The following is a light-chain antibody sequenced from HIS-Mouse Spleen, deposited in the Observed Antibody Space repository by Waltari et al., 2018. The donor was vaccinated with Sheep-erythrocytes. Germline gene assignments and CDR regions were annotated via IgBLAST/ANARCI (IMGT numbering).Light chain of an antibody. J-gene: IGLJ3*02. Sequence: QSALTQPASVSGSPGQSITISCTGTSSDVGSYNLVSWYQQHPGKAPKLMIYEGSKRPSGVCNRFAGSKAGNTASLTISGLQAEDEADYYCCSYAGSSTPWVFGGGTKLTVL. CDR1: SSDVGSYNL. CDR3: CSYAGSSTPWV. V-gene: IGLV2-23*01. CDR2: EGS.